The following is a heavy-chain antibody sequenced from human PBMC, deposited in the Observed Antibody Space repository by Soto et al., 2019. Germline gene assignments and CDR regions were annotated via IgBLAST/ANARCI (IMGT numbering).Heavy chain of an antibody. D-gene: IGHD4-17*01. Sequence: GASVKVSCKASGGTFSSYAISWVRQAPGQGLEWMGGIIPIFGTANYAQKFQGRVTITADESTSTAYMELSSLRSEDTAVYYCAGVYGDYLHYYGMDVWGQGTTVTGSS. J-gene: IGHJ6*02. CDR1: GGTFSSYA. CDR2: IIPIFGTA. V-gene: IGHV1-69*13. CDR3: AGVYGDYLHYYGMDV.